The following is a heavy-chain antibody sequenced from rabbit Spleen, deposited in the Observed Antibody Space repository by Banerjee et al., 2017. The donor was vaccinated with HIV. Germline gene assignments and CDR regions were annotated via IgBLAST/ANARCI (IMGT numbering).Heavy chain of an antibody. CDR1: GFSFGDRDV. CDR2: INASTGKP. CDR3: ARDLVGVIGWNFYL. V-gene: IGHV1S40*01. D-gene: IGHD2-1*01. Sequence: QSLEESGGDLVKPGASLTLTCTASGFSFGDRDVMCWVRQAPGKGLQWIACINASTGKPVYATWASGRFTISRTSSTTVTLHMTSLTAADRATYFCARDLVGVIGWNFYLWGPGTLVTVS. J-gene: IGHJ4*01.